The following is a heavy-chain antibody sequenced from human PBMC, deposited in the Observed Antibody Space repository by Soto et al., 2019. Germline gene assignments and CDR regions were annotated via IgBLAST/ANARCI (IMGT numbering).Heavy chain of an antibody. CDR1: GFSFSNYA. CDR2: DSAGGGTT. Sequence: EVQLLESGGGLVQPGGSLRLSCAASGFSFSNYAMNWVRQAPGKGLVWVSSDSAGGGTTFYADSVKGRFTISRDNSKNTLYLQMNSLRAEDTAVYYWATRLPGAGCFEYWGQGTLVTVSS. D-gene: IGHD7-27*01. J-gene: IGHJ4*02. V-gene: IGHV3-23*01. CDR3: ATRLPGAGCFEY.